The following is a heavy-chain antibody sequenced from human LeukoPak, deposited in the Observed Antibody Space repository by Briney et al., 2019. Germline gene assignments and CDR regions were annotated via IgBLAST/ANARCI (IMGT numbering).Heavy chain of an antibody. CDR3: ARHPLMRRHYNFWSGSPGGNWFDP. CDR2: IYPGDSDT. CDR1: GYSFTSYW. Sequence: SGESLQISCKGSGYSFTSYWIGWVRQMPGKGLEWMGIIYPGDSDTRYSPSFQGQVTISADKSISTAYLQWSSLKASDTAMYYCARHPLMRRHYNFWSGSPGGNWFDPWGQGTLVTVSS. D-gene: IGHD3-3*01. J-gene: IGHJ5*02. V-gene: IGHV5-51*01.